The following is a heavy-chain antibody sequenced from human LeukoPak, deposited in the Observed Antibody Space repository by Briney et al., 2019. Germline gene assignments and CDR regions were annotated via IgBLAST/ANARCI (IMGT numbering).Heavy chain of an antibody. V-gene: IGHV1-2*02. J-gene: IGHJ3*02. D-gene: IGHD3-22*01. CDR3: ARGAITMIVVALGAFDI. Sequence: ASVKVSCKASGYTFTGYYMHWVRQAPGQGLEWMGWINPNSGGTNYAQKFQGRVTMTRDTSTSTAYMELSRLRSDDTAVYYCARGAITMIVVALGAFDIWGQGTMVTVSS. CDR1: GYTFTGYY. CDR2: INPNSGGT.